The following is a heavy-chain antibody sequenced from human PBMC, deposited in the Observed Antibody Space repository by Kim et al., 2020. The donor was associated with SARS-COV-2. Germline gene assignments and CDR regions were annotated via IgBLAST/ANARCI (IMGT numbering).Heavy chain of an antibody. CDR1: GGSFSGYY. CDR2: INHSGST. V-gene: IGHV4-34*01. CDR3: ARGERPRGYSYGKTGGYYYYYGMDV. J-gene: IGHJ6*02. D-gene: IGHD5-18*01. Sequence: SETLSLTCAVYGGSFSGYYWSWIRQPPGKGLEWIGEINHSGSTNYNPSLKSRVTISVDTSKNQFSLKLSSVTAADTAVYYCARGERPRGYSYGKTGGYYYYYGMDVWGQGTTVTVSS.